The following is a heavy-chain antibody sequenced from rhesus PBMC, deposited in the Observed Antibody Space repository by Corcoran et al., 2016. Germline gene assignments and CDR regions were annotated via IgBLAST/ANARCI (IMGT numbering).Heavy chain of an antibody. CDR1: GYSIRSGYG. D-gene: IGHD4-29*01. J-gene: IGHJ4*01. CDR3: AGGAGGSSYAVDY. V-gene: IGHV4-122*02. CDR2: ISYCGSG. Sequence: QVQLQESGPGLVKPSETLSLTCAVSGYSIRSGYGWSRVRQPPGKGLEWIGYISYCGSGCYTPSFKSRVTILIVTSKNQFALKLSSVTAADTAVYYCAGGAGGSSYAVDYWGQGVLVTVSS.